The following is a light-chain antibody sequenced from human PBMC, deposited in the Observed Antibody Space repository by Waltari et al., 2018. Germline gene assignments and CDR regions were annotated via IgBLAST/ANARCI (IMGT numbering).Light chain of an antibody. J-gene: IGLJ3*02. CDR1: SGHSTNV. Sequence: QLVLTQSPSASASLGASVKLTCPLSSGHSTNVIAWLQKRPEKGPRYLMKVYSDGGHNKGDEIPDRFSGSSSGAERYLTISSLQSEDEADYYCQTGGHGTWVFGGGTKLTVL. CDR3: QTGGHGTWV. V-gene: IGLV4-69*01. CDR2: VYSDGGH.